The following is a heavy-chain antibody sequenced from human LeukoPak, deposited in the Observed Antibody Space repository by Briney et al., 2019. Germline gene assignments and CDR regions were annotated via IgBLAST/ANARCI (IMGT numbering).Heavy chain of an antibody. CDR3: ARDIYYYYMDV. Sequence: GGSLRLSCAASGFTVSSNYISWVRQAPGKGLEWVSVIYSGGSTYYADSVKGRFTISRDNSKNTLYLQMNSLRAEDTAVYYCARDIYYYYMDVWGKGTTVTISS. V-gene: IGHV3-53*01. J-gene: IGHJ6*03. CDR1: GFTVSSNY. CDR2: IYSGGST.